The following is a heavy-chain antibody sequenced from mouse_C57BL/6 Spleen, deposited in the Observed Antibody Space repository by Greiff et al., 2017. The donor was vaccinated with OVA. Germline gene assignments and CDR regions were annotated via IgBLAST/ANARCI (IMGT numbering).Heavy chain of an antibody. CDR3: ARDQSPHYYGSIHWYFDV. J-gene: IGHJ1*03. CDR2: ISDGGSYT. CDR1: GFTFSSYA. Sequence: EVKVEESGGGLVKPGGSLKLSCAASGFTFSSYAMSWVRQTPAKRLEWVATISDGGSYTYYPDNVKGRFTISRDNAKNNLYLQISHLKSEDTAMYYCARDQSPHYYGSIHWYFDVWGTGTTVTVSS. D-gene: IGHD1-1*01. V-gene: IGHV5-4*01.